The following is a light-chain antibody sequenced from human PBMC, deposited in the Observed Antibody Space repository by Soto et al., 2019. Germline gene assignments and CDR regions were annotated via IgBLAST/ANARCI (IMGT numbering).Light chain of an antibody. Sequence: DIVLTQSPATLSLSPGERATLSCRASQSVSNYLAWYQQKLGQAPRLLIYDASDRATGIPARFSGSGSGTDFTLTISSLEPEDFAVYYCQQRTIWPPVTFGGGTKVEIK. J-gene: IGKJ4*01. V-gene: IGKV3-11*01. CDR3: QQRTIWPPVT. CDR2: DAS. CDR1: QSVSNY.